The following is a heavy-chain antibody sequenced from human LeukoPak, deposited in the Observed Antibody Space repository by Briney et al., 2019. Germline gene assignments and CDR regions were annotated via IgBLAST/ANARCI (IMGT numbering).Heavy chain of an antibody. J-gene: IGHJ5*02. D-gene: IGHD6-6*01. CDR2: INPNSGGT. CDR3: ARDRGSSSVLSWFDP. V-gene: IGHV1-2*02. CDR1: GYIFTGYY. Sequence: GGSVTVSRKASGYIFTGYYMHWVRQAPGQGLEWMGWINPNSGGTNYAQKFQGRVTMTRDTSISTAYMELSRLRSDDTAVYYCARDRGSSSVLSWFDPWGQGTLVTVSS.